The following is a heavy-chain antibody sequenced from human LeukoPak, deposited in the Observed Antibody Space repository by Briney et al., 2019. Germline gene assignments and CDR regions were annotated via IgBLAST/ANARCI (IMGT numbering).Heavy chain of an antibody. V-gene: IGHV6-1*01. J-gene: IGHJ4*02. CDR1: GYSVSSNSSA. CDR2: TYYRSKWYN. CDR3: ARGHGGYVDS. Sequence: SQALSLTCAISGYSVSSNSSAWNWIRQSPGRGLEWLGRTYYRSKWYNGYAVSVKSRITINPDTSRNQFSLQLNSVTPEDTAVYYCARGHGGYVDSWGQGTLVTVSS. D-gene: IGHD2-15*01.